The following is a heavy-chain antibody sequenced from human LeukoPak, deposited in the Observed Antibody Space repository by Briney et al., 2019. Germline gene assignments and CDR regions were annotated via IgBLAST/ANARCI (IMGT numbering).Heavy chain of an antibody. D-gene: IGHD6-19*01. J-gene: IGHJ4*02. Sequence: SXXLSLTCTVSGGSISSYYWSWIRQPPGKGLEWIGYIYYSGSTNYNPSLKSRVTISVDTSKNQFSLKLSSVTAADTAVYYCARVGSSGWYALYYFDYWGQGTLVTVSS. V-gene: IGHV4-59*01. CDR1: GGSISSYY. CDR2: IYYSGST. CDR3: ARVGSSGWYALYYFDY.